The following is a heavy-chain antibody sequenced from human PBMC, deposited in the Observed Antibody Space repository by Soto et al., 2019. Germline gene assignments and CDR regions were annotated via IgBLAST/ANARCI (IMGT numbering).Heavy chain of an antibody. CDR2: ISSSSSYI. J-gene: IGHJ4*02. V-gene: IGHV3-21*01. CDR1: GGSISSGDYS. CDR3: ARDSCSSTSCYYYFDY. D-gene: IGHD2-2*01. Sequence: ETLSLTCTVSGGSISSGDYSWSWVRQAPGKGLEWVSSISSSSSYIYYADSVKGRFTISRDNAKNSLYLQMNSLRAEDTAVYYCARDSCSSTSCYYYFDYWGQGTLVTVSS.